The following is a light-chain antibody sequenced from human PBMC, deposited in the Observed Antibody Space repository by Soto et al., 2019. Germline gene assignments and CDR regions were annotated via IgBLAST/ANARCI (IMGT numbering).Light chain of an antibody. Sequence: AIQMTKSPSSLSASVGDRVTITCRASQGIRNDLSWYQQKPGKDPKLLIYAASTLQSGVPSRFSGSSSGTDFTLTISSLQPEDFATYYCLQDYNYPWTFGQGTKLEI. V-gene: IGKV1-6*01. J-gene: IGKJ1*01. CDR2: AAS. CDR1: QGIRND. CDR3: LQDYNYPWT.